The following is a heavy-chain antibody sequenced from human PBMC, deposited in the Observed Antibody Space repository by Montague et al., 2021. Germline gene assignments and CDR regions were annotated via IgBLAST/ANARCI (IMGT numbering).Heavy chain of an antibody. J-gene: IGHJ5*02. CDR1: GFTFSSYA. V-gene: IGHV3-23*01. CDR3: AKGGSTSRQDRGFDP. D-gene: IGHD2-2*01. CDR2: ISGSGGST. Sequence: YLRLSCAASGFTFSSYAMSWVRQAPGKGLEWVSAISGSGGSTYYADSVKGRFTISRDNAKNTLYLQMNSLRAEDTAVYYCAKGGSTSRQDRGFDPWGQGTLVTVSS.